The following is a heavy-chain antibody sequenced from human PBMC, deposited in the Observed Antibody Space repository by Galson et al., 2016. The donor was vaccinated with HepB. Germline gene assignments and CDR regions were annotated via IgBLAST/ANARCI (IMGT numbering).Heavy chain of an antibody. D-gene: IGHD5-24*01. CDR1: GDTFNNYA. Sequence: SVKVSCKASGDTFNNYAIAWVRQAPGQGLEWMGGILPMFDTTSYAQRFQDRVTITADKSTSTAYMELSSLRSEDTAVYYCAREGQRWLDRYFDLWGRGTLVTVSS. CDR2: ILPMFDTT. J-gene: IGHJ2*01. V-gene: IGHV1-69*06. CDR3: AREGQRWLDRYFDL.